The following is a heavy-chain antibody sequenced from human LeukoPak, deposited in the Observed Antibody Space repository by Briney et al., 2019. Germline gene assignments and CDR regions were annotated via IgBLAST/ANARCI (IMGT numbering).Heavy chain of an antibody. CDR2: IESKTDGGTT. CDR3: ARGGKLDAFDI. V-gene: IGHV3-15*04. D-gene: IGHD3-16*01. J-gene: IGHJ3*02. Sequence: GGSLRLSCAASGFTFSNAWMSWVRQAPGKGLEWVGRIESKTDGGTTDYAAPVKGRFTISRDNSKNTLYLQMNSLRAEDTAVYYCARGGKLDAFDIWGQGTMVTVSS. CDR1: GFTFSNAW.